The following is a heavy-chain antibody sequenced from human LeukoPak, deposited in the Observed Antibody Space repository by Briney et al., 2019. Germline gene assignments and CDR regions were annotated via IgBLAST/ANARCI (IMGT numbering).Heavy chain of an antibody. V-gene: IGHV4-59*01. CDR3: AITQSGSYQGWFDP. J-gene: IGHJ5*02. Sequence: SETLSLTCTVSGGSISSYYWSWIRQPPGRGLEGMGYIYYSGSTNYNPSLKSRVTISVDTSKNQFSLKLSSVTAADTAVYYCAITQSGSYQGWFDPWGQGTLVTVSS. CDR1: GGSISSYY. CDR2: IYYSGST. D-gene: IGHD1-26*01.